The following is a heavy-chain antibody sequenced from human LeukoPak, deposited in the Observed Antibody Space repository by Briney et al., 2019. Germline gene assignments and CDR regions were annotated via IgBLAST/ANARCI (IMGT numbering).Heavy chain of an antibody. CDR1: GFTVSSNY. CDR3: AKAGVVTAIRFNWFDP. D-gene: IGHD2-21*02. Sequence: PGGSLRLSCAVSGFTVSSNYMSWVRQAPGKGLEWVSVIYSGGSTHYADAVKGRFTISRDNSKNTLYLQMNSLRAEDTAVYYCAKAGVVTAIRFNWFDPWGQGTLVTVSS. J-gene: IGHJ5*02. CDR2: IYSGGST. V-gene: IGHV3-66*01.